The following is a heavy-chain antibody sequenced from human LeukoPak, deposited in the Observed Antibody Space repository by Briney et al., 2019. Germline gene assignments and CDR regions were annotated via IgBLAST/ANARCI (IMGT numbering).Heavy chain of an antibody. CDR1: GYTFSDYY. Sequence: GASVKVSCKASGYTFSDYYMHWVRQAPGQGLEWMGWINPNSGGTNYAQKFQGRVTMTRDTSISTAYMELSRLRSDDTAVYYCVRGAGDTAMVIWFDPWGQGTLVTVSS. J-gene: IGHJ5*02. D-gene: IGHD5-18*01. CDR3: VRGAGDTAMVIWFDP. CDR2: INPNSGGT. V-gene: IGHV1-2*02.